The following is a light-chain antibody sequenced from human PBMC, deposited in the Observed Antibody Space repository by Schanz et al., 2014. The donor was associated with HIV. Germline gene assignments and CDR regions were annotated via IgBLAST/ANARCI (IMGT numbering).Light chain of an antibody. CDR2: DNN. Sequence: QSVLTQPPSVSAAPGQNVIISCTGSSSNIGAGYDVHWYQQLPGTAPKLLIYDNNKRPSGIPDRFSGSKSGTSATLGITGLQTGDEADYYCGTWDSSLSAGYVIFGGGTKLTVL. V-gene: IGLV1-51*01. CDR1: SSNIGAGYD. J-gene: IGLJ2*01. CDR3: GTWDSSLSAGYVI.